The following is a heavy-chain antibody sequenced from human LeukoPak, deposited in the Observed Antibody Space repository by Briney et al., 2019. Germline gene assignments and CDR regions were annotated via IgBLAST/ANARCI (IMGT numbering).Heavy chain of an antibody. CDR2: ISSSGSTI. CDR3: ARDFGGYCSGGSCYPGTFDP. J-gene: IGHJ5*02. V-gene: IGHV3-48*03. CDR1: GFTFSSYE. Sequence: QPGGSLRLSCAASGFTFSSYEMNWVRQAPRKGLEWVSYISSSGSTIYYADSVKGRFTISRDNAKNSLYLQMNSLRAEDTAVYYCARDFGGYCSGGSCYPGTFDPWGQGTLVTVSS. D-gene: IGHD2-15*01.